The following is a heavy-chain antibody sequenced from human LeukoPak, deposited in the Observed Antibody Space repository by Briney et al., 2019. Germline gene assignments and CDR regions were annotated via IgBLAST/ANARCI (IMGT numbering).Heavy chain of an antibody. Sequence: GGSLRLSCAASGFTFRSYAMSWVRQAPGKGLEWVSAISGSGSSTYYADSVKGRFTISRDNSKNTLYLQMNSLRAEDTAVYYCAKLSSVVITSYFDYWGQGTLVTVSS. J-gene: IGHJ4*02. D-gene: IGHD3-22*01. V-gene: IGHV3-23*01. CDR1: GFTFRSYA. CDR2: ISGSGSST. CDR3: AKLSSVVITSYFDY.